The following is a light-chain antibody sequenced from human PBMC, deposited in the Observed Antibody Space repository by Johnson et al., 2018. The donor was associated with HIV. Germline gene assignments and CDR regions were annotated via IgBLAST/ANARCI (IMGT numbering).Light chain of an antibody. V-gene: IGLV1-51*01. CDR3: GTWNSSLSGGPDV. Sequence: QSVLTQPPSVSAAPGQKVTISCSGSSSNIGNNYVSWYQQLPVTAPKLLIYDNNKRPSGIPDRFSGSKSGTSATLGITGLQTGDEADYYCGTWNSSLSGGPDVFGTGTKVTAL. J-gene: IGLJ1*01. CDR2: DNN. CDR1: SSNIGNNY.